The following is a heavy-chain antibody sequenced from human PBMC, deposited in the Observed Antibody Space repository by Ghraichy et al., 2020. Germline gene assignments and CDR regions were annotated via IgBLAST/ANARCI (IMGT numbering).Heavy chain of an antibody. J-gene: IGHJ6*03. CDR1: GFTVSSNY. Sequence: GSLRLSCAASGFTVSSNYMSWVRQAPGKGLEWVSVIYSGGSTYYADSVKGRFTISRDNSKNTLYLQVNSLRAEDTAVYHCAKAHNFWSGHSPYFYMAVWGKGTSVTVSS. V-gene: IGHV3-53*01. CDR2: IYSGGST. D-gene: IGHD3-3*01. CDR3: AKAHNFWSGHSPYFYMAV.